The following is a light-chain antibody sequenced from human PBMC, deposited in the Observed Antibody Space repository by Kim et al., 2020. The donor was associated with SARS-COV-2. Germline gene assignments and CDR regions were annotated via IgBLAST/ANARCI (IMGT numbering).Light chain of an antibody. CDR2: AAS. J-gene: IGKJ1*01. Sequence: DFQMTQSPSSLSASVGDKVTITCRASQGIRTYLAWYQQKPGKVPQLLIYAASALQSGVPSRFSGSGSRTDFTLTISNLQPEDVATYFCQKYNGAPWTFGQGTKVDIK. V-gene: IGKV1-27*01. CDR3: QKYNGAPWT. CDR1: QGIRTY.